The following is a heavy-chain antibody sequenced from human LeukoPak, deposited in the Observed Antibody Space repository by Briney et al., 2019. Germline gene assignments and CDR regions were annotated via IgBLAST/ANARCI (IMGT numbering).Heavy chain of an antibody. CDR2: INPNSGGT. CDR3: ARDLGRDGYNYPYFDY. D-gene: IGHD5-12*01. J-gene: IGHJ4*02. Sequence: ASVKVSCKASGYTFTGYYMHWVRQAPGQGLEWMGWINPNSGGTNYAQKFQGRVTMTRDTSIGTAYMELSRLRSDDTAVYYCARDLGRDGYNYPYFDYWGQGTLVTVSS. V-gene: IGHV1-2*02. CDR1: GYTFTGYY.